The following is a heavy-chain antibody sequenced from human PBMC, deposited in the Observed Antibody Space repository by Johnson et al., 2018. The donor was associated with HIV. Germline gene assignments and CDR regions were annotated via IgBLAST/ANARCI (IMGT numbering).Heavy chain of an antibody. J-gene: IGHJ3*02. CDR1: GFTFSSYA. D-gene: IGHD6-19*01. CDR3: ARDQSNGWNRGAFDI. V-gene: IGHV3-23*04. Sequence: VQLVESGGGVVQPGGSLRLSCAASGFTFSSYAMSWVRQAPGKGLEWVSSIRYSGDTTYYADSVKDRFTISRDNSKNTLYLHMNSLRAEDTAVYYCARDQSNGWNRGAFDIWGQGTVVTVSS. CDR2: IRYSGDTT.